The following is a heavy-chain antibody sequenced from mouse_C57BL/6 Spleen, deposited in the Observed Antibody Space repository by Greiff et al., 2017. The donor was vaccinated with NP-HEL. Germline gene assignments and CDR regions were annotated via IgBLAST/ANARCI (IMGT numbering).Heavy chain of an antibody. V-gene: IGHV3-1*01. J-gene: IGHJ2*01. Sequence: EVKLMESGPGMVKPSQSLSLTCTVTGYSITSGYVWLWIRPFPGNNLYCMGFISYSGSTNYNPTLKSRISITHDTSKNHFFLKLNSETTEDTATDYCAREGLGPFDYWGQGTTLTVAS. D-gene: IGHD4-1*01. CDR3: AREGLGPFDY. CDR1: GYSITSGYV. CDR2: ISYSGST.